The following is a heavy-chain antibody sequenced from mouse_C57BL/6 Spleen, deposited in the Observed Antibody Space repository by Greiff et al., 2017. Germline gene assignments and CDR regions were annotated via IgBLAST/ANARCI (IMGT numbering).Heavy chain of an antibody. J-gene: IGHJ2*01. V-gene: IGHV1-76*01. CDR2: IYPGSGNT. D-gene: IGHD2-4*01. Sequence: QVQLQQSGAELVRPGASVKLSCKASGYTFTDYYINWVKQRPGQGLEWIARIYPGSGNTYYNEKFKGKATLTAEKSSSTAYMQLSSLTSEDSAVYFCARNDYDENFDYGGQGTTLTVSS. CDR1: GYTFTDYY. CDR3: ARNDYDENFDY.